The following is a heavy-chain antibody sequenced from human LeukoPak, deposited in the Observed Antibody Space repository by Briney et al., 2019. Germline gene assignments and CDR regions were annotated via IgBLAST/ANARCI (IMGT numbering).Heavy chain of an antibody. D-gene: IGHD3-16*01. CDR2: IYSGGTT. CDR1: GFTVSTKY. V-gene: IGHV3-53*05. Sequence: GGSLRLSCAASGFTVSTKYMSWVRQAPGKGLEWVSVIYSGGTTYYGDSVKDRFTISRDNSKNALYLQMNSLRAEDTAVYYCAKDLAYYGMDVWGQGTTVTVSS. CDR3: AKDLAYYGMDV. J-gene: IGHJ6*02.